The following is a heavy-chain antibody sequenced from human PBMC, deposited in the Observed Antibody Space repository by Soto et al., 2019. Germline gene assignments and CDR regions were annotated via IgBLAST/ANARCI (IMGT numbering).Heavy chain of an antibody. D-gene: IGHD6-13*01. CDR1: GFTLSSYG. CDR2: IRYDGTNK. V-gene: IGHV3-33*01. Sequence: GGSLRLSCPASGFTLSSYGMHWVRQAPGKGLEWVAVIRYDGTNKYYAESVKGRFTVSGDNSKNTLYLQMSSLRLDDTAVYYCARGIIAGPGRDYFDYWGQGTLVTVSS. J-gene: IGHJ4*02. CDR3: ARGIIAGPGRDYFDY.